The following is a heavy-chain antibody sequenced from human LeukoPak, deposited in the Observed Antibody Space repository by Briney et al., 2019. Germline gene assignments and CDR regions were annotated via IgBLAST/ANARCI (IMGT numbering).Heavy chain of an antibody. J-gene: IGHJ4*02. V-gene: IGHV3-74*01. CDR3: ARDLGYYYGSGSYYSASGLFDY. Sequence: GGSLRLSCAASGFTFYSNWMHWVRQAPGKGLVWVSRSNEDGSTTNYADSVKGRFTISRDNAKNTLYLQMNSLRDEDTAVYYCARDLGYYYGSGSYYSASGLFDYWGQGTLVTVSS. CDR2: SNEDGSTT. D-gene: IGHD3-10*01. CDR1: GFTFYSNW.